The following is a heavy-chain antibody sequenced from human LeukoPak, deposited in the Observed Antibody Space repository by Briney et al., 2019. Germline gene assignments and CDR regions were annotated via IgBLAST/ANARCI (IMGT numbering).Heavy chain of an antibody. J-gene: IGHJ6*03. V-gene: IGHV1-69*06. CDR3: ARDGNAHSHYYYYMDV. Sequence: SVKVSCKASGGTFSSYAISWVRQAPGQGLGWMGRIIPIFGTANYAQKFQGRVTITADKSTSTAYMELSSLRSEDTAVYYCARDGNAHSHYYYYMDVWGKGTTVTVSS. D-gene: IGHD1-1*01. CDR1: GGTFSSYA. CDR2: IIPIFGTA.